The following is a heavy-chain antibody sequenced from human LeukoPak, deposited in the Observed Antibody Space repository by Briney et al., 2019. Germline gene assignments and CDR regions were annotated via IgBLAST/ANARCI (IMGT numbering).Heavy chain of an antibody. CDR1: GYTLTELS. Sequence: ASVKVSCKVSGYTLTELSMHWVRQAPGKGLEWMGGFDPEDGETIYAQKFQGRVTMTEDTSTDKAYMELSSLRSEDTAVYYCATSNLHYDILTGYYTTPYYFDYWGQGTLVTVSS. J-gene: IGHJ4*02. V-gene: IGHV1-24*01. CDR3: ATSNLHYDILTGYYTTPYYFDY. D-gene: IGHD3-9*01. CDR2: FDPEDGET.